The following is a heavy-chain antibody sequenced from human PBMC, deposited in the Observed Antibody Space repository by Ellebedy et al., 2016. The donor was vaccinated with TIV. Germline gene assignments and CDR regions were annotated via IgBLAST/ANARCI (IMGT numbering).Heavy chain of an antibody. CDR2: ISANGGTT. J-gene: IGHJ4*02. CDR1: GFTFSTYP. Sequence: PGGSLSLSCAASGFTFSTYPMNWVRQAPGKGLEWVSIISANGGTTYYADSVKGRFTISRDNSKNTLFLQMSSLRAEDTAVYFCARRSTDFAFDSWGQGTLGTVSS. D-gene: IGHD3/OR15-3a*01. CDR3: ARRSTDFAFDS. V-gene: IGHV3-23*01.